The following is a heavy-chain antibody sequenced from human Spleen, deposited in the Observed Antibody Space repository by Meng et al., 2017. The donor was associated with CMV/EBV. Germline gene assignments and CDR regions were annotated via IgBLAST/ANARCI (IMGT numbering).Heavy chain of an antibody. D-gene: IGHD2-2*01. V-gene: IGHV5-51*01. Sequence: EESLKISCKGSGYSFTSYWIGWVRQMPGKGLEWMGIIYPGDCDTRYSPAFEGQVIISADQSINTAYLQWSSLKASDTAIYHCARVVVPAAGGGYFDYWGQGTLVTVSS. CDR1: GYSFTSYW. CDR3: ARVVVPAAGGGYFDY. J-gene: IGHJ4*02. CDR2: IYPGDCDT.